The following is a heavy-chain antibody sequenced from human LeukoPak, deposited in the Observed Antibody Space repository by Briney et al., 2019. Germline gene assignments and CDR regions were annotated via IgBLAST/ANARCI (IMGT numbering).Heavy chain of an antibody. V-gene: IGHV5-51*01. Sequence: GESLKISRKGSGYSFTSYWIGWVRQMPGKGLEWMGIIYPGDSDTRYSPSFQGQVTISADKSISTAYLQWSSLKASDTAMYYCARGVFQDDYYYYGMDVWGQGTTVTVSS. J-gene: IGHJ6*02. D-gene: IGHD6-6*01. CDR2: IYPGDSDT. CDR3: ARGVFQDDYYYYGMDV. CDR1: GYSFTSYW.